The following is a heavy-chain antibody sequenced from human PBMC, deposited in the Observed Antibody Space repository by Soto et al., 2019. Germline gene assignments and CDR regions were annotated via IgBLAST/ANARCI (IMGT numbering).Heavy chain of an antibody. D-gene: IGHD3-10*01. CDR1: GGTFSSYA. J-gene: IGHJ6*02. CDR3: ARGLYARDYYGIDV. V-gene: IGHV1-69*13. CDR2: IIPIFGTA. Sequence: ASVKVSCKASGGTFSSYAISWVRQAPGQGLEWMGGIIPIFGTANYAQKFQGRVTITADESTSTAYMELSSLRSEDTAVYYCARGLYARDYYGIDVWAQGTTVPVSS.